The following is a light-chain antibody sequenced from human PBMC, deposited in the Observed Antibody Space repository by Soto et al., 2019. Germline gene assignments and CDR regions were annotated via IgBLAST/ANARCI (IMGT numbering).Light chain of an antibody. CDR2: RAS. J-gene: IGKJ3*01. V-gene: IGKV1-5*03. CDR3: RQYETYSVT. Sequence: DIQMTQSPSSLSASVGDRVTITCLASQIINSWLAWYQQKPGKAPKLLIYRASNLVNGVTSRFSGSGSGTEVTLTFISLQPDDFSIFYGRQYETYSVTFGPGTKVDL. CDR1: QIINSW.